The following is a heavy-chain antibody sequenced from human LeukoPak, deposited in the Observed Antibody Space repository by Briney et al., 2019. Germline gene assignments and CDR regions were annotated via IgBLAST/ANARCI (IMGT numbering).Heavy chain of an antibody. CDR3: ARTREQWQVLDY. D-gene: IGHD6-19*01. Sequence: GGSLRLSCAASGFTFSSYAMSWVRQAPGKGLEWVSAISGSGGSTYYADSVKGRFTIFRDNSKNMVYLQMNSLRVEDTAVYYCARTREQWQVLDYWGQGTLVTVSS. J-gene: IGHJ4*02. CDR1: GFTFSSYA. CDR2: ISGSGGST. V-gene: IGHV3-23*01.